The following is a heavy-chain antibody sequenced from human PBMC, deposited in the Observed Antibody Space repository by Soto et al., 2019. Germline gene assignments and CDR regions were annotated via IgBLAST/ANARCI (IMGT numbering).Heavy chain of an antibody. CDR1: GGALRGSW. Sequence: SETLSVTCAVYGGALRGSWGRCSRQPTGRASEWIGEINHSGSTNYNPSLKSRVTISVDTSKNQFSLKLSSVTAADTAVYYCARGLHYYDSSGYYHTPPYYWGQGTLVTVSS. D-gene: IGHD3-22*01. CDR3: ARGLHYYDSSGYYHTPPYY. J-gene: IGHJ4*02. CDR2: INHSGST. V-gene: IGHV4-34*01.